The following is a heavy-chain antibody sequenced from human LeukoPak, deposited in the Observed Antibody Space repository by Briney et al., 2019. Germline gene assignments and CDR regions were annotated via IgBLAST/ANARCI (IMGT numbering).Heavy chain of an antibody. D-gene: IGHD3-10*01. Sequence: ASETLSLTCTVSSASISSSPYYWGWIRQSPGKGLEWIGSISYSGTTYYNPSLKSRVTISVDTSKNHFSLKLSSVTAADTAVYYCAANSADYNTLGSSYKVWGQGTLVTVSS. CDR1: SASISSSPYY. CDR3: AANSADYNTLGSSYKV. J-gene: IGHJ4*02. V-gene: IGHV4-39*02. CDR2: ISYSGTT.